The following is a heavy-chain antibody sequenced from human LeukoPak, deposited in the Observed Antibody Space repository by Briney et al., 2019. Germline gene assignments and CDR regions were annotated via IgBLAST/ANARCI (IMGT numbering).Heavy chain of an antibody. D-gene: IGHD3-16*01. CDR3: ASGGDPPYYFDY. Sequence: SVKVSCKASGGTFSSYAISWVRQAPGQGLEWMGGIIPIFGTANYAQKFQGRVTITTDESTSTAYMELSSLRSEDTAVYYCASGGDPPYYFDYWGQGALVTASS. J-gene: IGHJ4*02. V-gene: IGHV1-69*05. CDR2: IIPIFGTA. CDR1: GGTFSSYA.